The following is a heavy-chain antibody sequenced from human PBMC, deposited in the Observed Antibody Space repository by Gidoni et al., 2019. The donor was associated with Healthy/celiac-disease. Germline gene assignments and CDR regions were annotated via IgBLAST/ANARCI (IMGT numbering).Heavy chain of an antibody. D-gene: IGHD3-16*01. V-gene: IGHV1-69*10. CDR2: IIPILGIA. CDR3: ARIRPPNRRGGGEGY. Sequence: QVQLVQSGAEVKKPGSPVKLSCKASGATFSSYAISWVRHAPGPGLEWMGGIIPILGIANYAQKFQGRVTITADKSTSTAYMELSSLRSEDTAVYYCARIRPPNRRGGGEGYWGQGTLVTVSS. CDR1: GATFSSYA. J-gene: IGHJ4*02.